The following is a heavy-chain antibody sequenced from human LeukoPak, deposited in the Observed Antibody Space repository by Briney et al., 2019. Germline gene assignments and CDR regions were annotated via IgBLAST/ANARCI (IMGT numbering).Heavy chain of an antibody. CDR2: INHSGST. D-gene: IGHD3-3*01. J-gene: IGHJ4*02. V-gene: IGHV4-34*01. CDR3: ARGFWSGYCDY. Sequence: SETLSLTCAVYGGSFSGYYWRWVRQPPGRGREWIGDINHSGSTNYNPSLKSRVTISVDTSKNQFSLKLSSVTAADTAVYYCARGFWSGYCDYWGQGTLVTVSS. CDR1: GGSFSGYY.